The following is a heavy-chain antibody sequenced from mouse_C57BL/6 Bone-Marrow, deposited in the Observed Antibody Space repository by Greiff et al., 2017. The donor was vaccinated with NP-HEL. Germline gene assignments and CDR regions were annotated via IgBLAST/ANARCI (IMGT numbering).Heavy chain of an antibody. CDR1: GYTFTSYW. Sequence: QVHVKQSGAELVKPGASVKMSCKASGYTFTSYWITWVKQRPGQGLEWIGDIYPGSGSTNYNEKFKSKATLTVDTSSSTAYMQLSSLTSEDSAVYYCAREAYYSLWYFDYWGQGTTLTVSS. CDR2: IYPGSGST. D-gene: IGHD2-12*01. J-gene: IGHJ2*01. V-gene: IGHV1-55*01. CDR3: AREAYYSLWYFDY.